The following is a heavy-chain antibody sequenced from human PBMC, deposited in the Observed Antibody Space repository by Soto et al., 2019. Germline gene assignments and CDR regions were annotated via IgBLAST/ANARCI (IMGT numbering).Heavy chain of an antibody. V-gene: IGHV1-18*04. D-gene: IGHD2-15*01. J-gene: IGHJ4*02. CDR3: ARTPRAQMIVLEAATRFDY. CDR1: GYTFTTYG. CDR2: ISPYNGDT. Sequence: QVQLVQSGAEVKRPGASLKVSCKASGYTFTTYGFNWVRQAPGQGLEWMGWISPYNGDTNYAQNFQGRVTLTTDTSRSKAYMELRTLTSDDTAVYYCARTPRAQMIVLEAATRFDYWGQGTLVTVSS.